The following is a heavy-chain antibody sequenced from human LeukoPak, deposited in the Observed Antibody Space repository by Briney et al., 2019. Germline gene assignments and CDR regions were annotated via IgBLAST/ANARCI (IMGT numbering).Heavy chain of an antibody. CDR1: GFTFSDYY. J-gene: IGHJ6*03. Sequence: GGSLRLSCAASGFTFSDYYMSWIRQAPGKGLEWVSYISSSGSTIYYADSVKGRFTISRDNANNSLYLQMNSLRAEDTAVYYCARRVVAATRGLYYYYYYMDVWGKGTTVTVSS. D-gene: IGHD2-15*01. CDR3: ARRVVAATRGLYYYYYYMDV. V-gene: IGHV3-11*01. CDR2: ISSSGSTI.